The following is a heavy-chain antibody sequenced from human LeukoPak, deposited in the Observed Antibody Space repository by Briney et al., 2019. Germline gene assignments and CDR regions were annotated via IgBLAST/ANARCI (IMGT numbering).Heavy chain of an antibody. V-gene: IGHV3-33*01. Sequence: QPGGSLRLSCAASGFTFSSYGMHWVRQAPGKGLEWVAVIWYDGSNKYYADSVKGRFTISRDNSKNTLYLQMNSLRAEDTAVYYCARPVGVGATTSFYFQHWGQGTLVTVSS. CDR3: ARPVGVGATTSFYFQH. CDR1: GFTFSSYG. D-gene: IGHD1-26*01. J-gene: IGHJ1*01. CDR2: IWYDGSNK.